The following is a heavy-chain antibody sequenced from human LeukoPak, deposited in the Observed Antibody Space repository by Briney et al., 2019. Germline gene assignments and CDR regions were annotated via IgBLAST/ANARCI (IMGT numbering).Heavy chain of an antibody. CDR1: GYTFTSYY. Sequence: ASVKVSCKASGYTFTSYYMHWVRQAPGQGLEWMRIINPSGGSTSYAQKFQGRVTMTRDMSTSTVYMELSSLRSEDTAVYYCARDGGNNVDTAMAPDYWGQGTLVTVSS. V-gene: IGHV1-46*01. J-gene: IGHJ4*02. CDR2: INPSGGST. CDR3: ARDGGNNVDTAMAPDY. D-gene: IGHD5-18*01.